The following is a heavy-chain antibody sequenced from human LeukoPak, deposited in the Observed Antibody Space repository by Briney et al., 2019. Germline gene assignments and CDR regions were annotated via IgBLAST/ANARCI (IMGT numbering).Heavy chain of an antibody. CDR2: ISAYNGNT. CDR3: ARGTYSGYDPTGYYMDV. Sequence: ASVKVSCEASGYTFTSYGISWVRQAPGQGLEWMGWISAYNGNTNYAQKLQGRVTMTTDTSTSTAYMELRSLRSDDTAVYYCARGTYSGYDPTGYYMDVWGKGTTVTVSS. CDR1: GYTFTSYG. D-gene: IGHD5-12*01. V-gene: IGHV1-18*01. J-gene: IGHJ6*03.